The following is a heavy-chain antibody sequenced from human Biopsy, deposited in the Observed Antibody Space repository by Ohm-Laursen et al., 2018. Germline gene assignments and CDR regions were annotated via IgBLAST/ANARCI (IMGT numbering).Heavy chain of an antibody. CDR1: GGTFIKYA. D-gene: IGHD1-26*01. V-gene: IGHV1-69*01. J-gene: IGHJ4*02. Sequence: SSVKVSYKASGGTFIKYAISWVRQAPGQGLEWMGGIIPMFGTANYAQMFQGRVTISADESTSTSYMELSSLTTEDTAIYYCARGPHSGSHSCFDYWGRGTLVTVSS. CDR2: IIPMFGTA. CDR3: ARGPHSGSHSCFDY.